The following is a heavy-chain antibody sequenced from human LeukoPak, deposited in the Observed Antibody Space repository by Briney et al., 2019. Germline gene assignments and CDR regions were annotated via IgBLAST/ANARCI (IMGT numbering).Heavy chain of an antibody. Sequence: ASVKVSCKASGYTFIGYYIHWVRQAPGQGLEWMGWINPNNGGTNYAQRFQGRVTMTRDTTINTAYMELSRLRFDDTAVYYCARGGYNTSFRSYYFYYMDVWGKGTTVTVSS. CDR2: INPNNGGT. V-gene: IGHV1-2*02. D-gene: IGHD1-1*01. CDR1: GYTFIGYY. J-gene: IGHJ6*03. CDR3: ARGGYNTSFRSYYFYYMDV.